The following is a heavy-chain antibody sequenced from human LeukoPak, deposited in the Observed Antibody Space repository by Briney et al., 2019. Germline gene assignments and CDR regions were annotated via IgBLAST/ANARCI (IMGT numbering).Heavy chain of an antibody. Sequence: GSLRLSRSTSGFTFRSYSLEWVRQASGEGLEWVSSISSGSSYIYYADSVKSRFTISRDNAKNSLYLQMNSLRAEDTAVYYCARVMVRGTSDYWGQGTLVTVSS. J-gene: IGHJ4*02. V-gene: IGHV3-21*01. CDR1: GFTFRSYS. D-gene: IGHD3-10*01. CDR2: ISSGSSYI. CDR3: ARVMVRGTSDY.